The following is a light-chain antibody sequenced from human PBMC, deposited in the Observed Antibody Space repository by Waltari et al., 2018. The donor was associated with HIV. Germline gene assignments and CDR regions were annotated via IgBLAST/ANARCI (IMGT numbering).Light chain of an antibody. CDR3: CSYAGSSVV. Sequence: QSVLTQPPSVSAAPGQKVTISCSGSSSNIGNNYVSWYQQLPGTAPKLLIYDNNKRPSGIPDRFSGSKSGTSATLGITGLQTGDEADYYCCSYAGSSVVFGSGTKVTVL. J-gene: IGLJ1*01. CDR2: DNN. CDR1: SSNIGNNY. V-gene: IGLV1-51*01.